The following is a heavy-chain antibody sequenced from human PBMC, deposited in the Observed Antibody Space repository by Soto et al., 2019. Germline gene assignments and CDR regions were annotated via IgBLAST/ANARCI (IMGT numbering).Heavy chain of an antibody. V-gene: IGHV3-48*02. CDR1: GFPLSSYK. CDR3: ARDHGGSTWFVGIYYYFGVDV. Sequence: EVQLVESGGALVKLGGSLSPPFAASGFPLSSYKMTWVRQAPGKGLEWVSYITGSSDTIYYADSVKARFTISRDNAKNSLYLQMDSLRDEDTAVYYCARDHGGSTWFVGIYYYFGVDVWGQGTTVTVSS. D-gene: IGHD6-13*01. CDR2: ITGSSDTI. J-gene: IGHJ6*02.